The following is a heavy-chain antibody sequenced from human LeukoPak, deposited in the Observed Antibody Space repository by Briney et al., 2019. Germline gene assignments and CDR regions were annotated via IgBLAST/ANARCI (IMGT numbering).Heavy chain of an antibody. CDR3: ARAFEAYYYDSSGYYTN. V-gene: IGHV1-69*04. CDR2: IIPILGIA. CDR1: GGTFSSYA. J-gene: IGHJ4*02. Sequence: GASVKVSCKASGGTFSSYAISWVRQAPGQGLEWMGRIIPILGIANYAQKFQGRVTITADKSTSTAYMELSSLRSEDTAVYYCARAFEAYYYDSSGYYTNWGQGTLVTVSS. D-gene: IGHD3-22*01.